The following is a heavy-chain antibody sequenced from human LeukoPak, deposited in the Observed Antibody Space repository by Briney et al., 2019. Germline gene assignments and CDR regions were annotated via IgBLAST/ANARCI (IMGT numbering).Heavy chain of an antibody. V-gene: IGHV3-23*01. CDR2: ISGSGGST. CDR1: GFTFSSYA. J-gene: IGHJ4*02. Sequence: GGSLRLSCAASGFTFSSYAMSWVRQAPGKGLEWVSAISGSGGSTYYADSVKGRFTISRDNSKNTLYLQMNSLRAEDTAVYYCARVGYGDYAGEDYWGQGTLVTVSS. D-gene: IGHD4-17*01. CDR3: ARVGYGDYAGEDY.